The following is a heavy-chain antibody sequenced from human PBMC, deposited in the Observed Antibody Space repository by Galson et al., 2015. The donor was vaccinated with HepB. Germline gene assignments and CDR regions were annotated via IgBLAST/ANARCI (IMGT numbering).Heavy chain of an antibody. Sequence: SLRLSCAASGFTFSSYSMNWVRQAPGKGLEWVSSISSSSSYIYYADSVKGRFTISRDNAKDSLYLQMNSLRAEDTAVYYCARMVYQLLYNDDAFDIWGQGTMVTVSS. J-gene: IGHJ3*02. D-gene: IGHD2-2*02. V-gene: IGHV3-21*01. CDR3: ARMVYQLLYNDDAFDI. CDR1: GFTFSSYS. CDR2: ISSSSSYI.